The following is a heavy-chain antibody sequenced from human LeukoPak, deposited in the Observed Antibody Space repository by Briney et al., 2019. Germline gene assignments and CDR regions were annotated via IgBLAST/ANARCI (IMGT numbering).Heavy chain of an antibody. Sequence: PSETLSLTCAVYGGSFSGYYWSWIRQPPGKGLEWIGEINHSGSTNYNPSLKSRVTISVDTSKNQFSLKLSSVTAADTAVYYCASLGIVGATTTSFDYWGQGTLVTVSS. CDR1: GGSFSGYY. V-gene: IGHV4-34*01. CDR3: ASLGIVGATTTSFDY. CDR2: INHSGST. J-gene: IGHJ4*02. D-gene: IGHD1-26*01.